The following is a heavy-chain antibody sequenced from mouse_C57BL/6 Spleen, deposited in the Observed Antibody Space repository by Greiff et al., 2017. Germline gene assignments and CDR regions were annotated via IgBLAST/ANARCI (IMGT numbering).Heavy chain of an antibody. CDR2: IYPGDGDT. D-gene: IGHD2-3*01. Sequence: QVQLKQSGPELVKPGASVKISCKASGYAFSSSWMNWVKQRPGKGLEWIGRIYPGDGDTNYNGKFKGKATLTADKSSSTAYMQLSSLTSEDSAVYFGARRGDGYYDWYFDVWGTGTTVTVSS. J-gene: IGHJ1*03. CDR3: ARRGDGYYDWYFDV. CDR1: GYAFSSSW. V-gene: IGHV1-82*01.